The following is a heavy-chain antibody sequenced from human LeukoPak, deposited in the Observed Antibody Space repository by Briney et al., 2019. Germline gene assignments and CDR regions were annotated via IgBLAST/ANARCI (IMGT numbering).Heavy chain of an antibody. CDR1: GFTFSDYY. V-gene: IGHV3-11*01. CDR3: ARGDPFRSSGNY. Sequence: GSLRLSCAASGFTFSDYYMSWIRPAPGKGLEWVSYISSSGSTKYYADSVKSRFTISRDNAKNSLYLQMNSLRAEDTAVYFCARGDPFRSSGNYWGQGTLVTVSS. J-gene: IGHJ4*02. CDR2: ISSSGSTK. D-gene: IGHD6-25*01.